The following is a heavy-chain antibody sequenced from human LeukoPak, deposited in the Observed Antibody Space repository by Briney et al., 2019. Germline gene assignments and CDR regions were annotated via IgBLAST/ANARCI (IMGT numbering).Heavy chain of an antibody. Sequence: ASVKVSCKASGYTFTNYGICWVRQAPGQGLEWMGWISAYNGNTNYAQKFQGRVAMTTDTATTTAYMELRSLRSDDTAVYYCARDTYYYDSSGYFDYWGQGTLVTVSS. V-gene: IGHV1-18*01. J-gene: IGHJ4*02. CDR3: ARDTYYYDSSGYFDY. CDR1: GYTFTNYG. CDR2: ISAYNGNT. D-gene: IGHD3-22*01.